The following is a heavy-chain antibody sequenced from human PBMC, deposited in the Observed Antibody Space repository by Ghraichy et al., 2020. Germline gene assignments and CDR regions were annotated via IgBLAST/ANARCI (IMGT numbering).Heavy chain of an antibody. Sequence: GESLNISCKGSGYSFTNHWIAWVRQMPGKGLEWMGIIYPGDSDTRYSPSFQGQVTMSVDKSINTAYVQWSSLKASDAAMYYCARHKWEGDTQSALDVWGQGTTVTVSS. CDR2: IYPGDSDT. CDR1: GYSFTNHW. D-gene: IGHD1-26*01. V-gene: IGHV5-51*01. J-gene: IGHJ6*02. CDR3: ARHKWEGDTQSALDV.